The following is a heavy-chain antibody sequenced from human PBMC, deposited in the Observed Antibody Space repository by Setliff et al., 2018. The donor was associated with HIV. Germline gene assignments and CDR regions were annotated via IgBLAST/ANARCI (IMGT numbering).Heavy chain of an antibody. V-gene: IGHV4-59*01. D-gene: IGHD5-12*01. CDR3: ARGGGGYNSWWFGP. CDR2: IYYTGNT. CDR1: GGPISSDY. Sequence: SETLSLTCTVSGGPISSDYWSWIRQPPGKGLEWIGYIYYTGNTVYNPSLKSRVTMSVDTPKNQFSLKLNSVTAADTAVYYCARGGGGYNSWWFGPWGLRTLVTVSS. J-gene: IGHJ5*02.